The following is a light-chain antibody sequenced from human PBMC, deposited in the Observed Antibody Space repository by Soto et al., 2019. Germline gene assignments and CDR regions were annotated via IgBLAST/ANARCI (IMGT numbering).Light chain of an antibody. CDR2: AAS. J-gene: IGKJ3*01. V-gene: IGKV1-39*01. CDR3: EQSYSTPFT. Sequence: DIQMTQSPSSLSASVGARVTITCRASQSISSYLNWYQQKPGKAPKLLIYAASSLQSGVPSRFSGSGSGTDFTRTISSLQPEDFATYYCEQSYSTPFTVGPGTKVDI. CDR1: QSISSY.